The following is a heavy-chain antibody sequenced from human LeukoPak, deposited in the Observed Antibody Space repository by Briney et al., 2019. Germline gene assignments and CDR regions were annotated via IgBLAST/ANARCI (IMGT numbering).Heavy chain of an antibody. V-gene: IGHV4-59*05. CDR1: GGSISGYY. Sequence: SETLSLTCTVSGGSISGYYWSWIRQPPGEGLEWIGSIYYSGSTYYNPSLKSRVTISVDTSKNQFSLKLSSVTAADTAVYYCARIGVGAFDIWGQGTMVTVSS. CDR3: ARIGVGAFDI. CDR2: IYYSGST. D-gene: IGHD2/OR15-2a*01. J-gene: IGHJ3*02.